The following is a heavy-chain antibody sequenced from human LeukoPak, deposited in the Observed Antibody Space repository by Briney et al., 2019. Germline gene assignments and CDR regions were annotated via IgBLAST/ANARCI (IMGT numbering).Heavy chain of an antibody. V-gene: IGHV3-7*01. Sequence: GGSLRLSCAASGFTFSSNWMSWVRQAPGKGLEWVANIKQDGSEKYYVDSVKGRFTISRDNAKNSLYLQVNSLRAEDTAVYYCARESGYSLDYWGQGTLVTVSS. CDR2: IKQDGSEK. CDR3: ARESGYSLDY. D-gene: IGHD6-13*01. CDR1: GFTFSSNW. J-gene: IGHJ4*02.